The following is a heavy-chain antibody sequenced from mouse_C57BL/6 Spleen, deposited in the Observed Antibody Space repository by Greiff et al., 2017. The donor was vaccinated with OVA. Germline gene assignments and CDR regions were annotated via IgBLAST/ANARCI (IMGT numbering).Heavy chain of an antibody. J-gene: IGHJ2*01. Sequence: VQLQESGAELVKPGASVKLSCKASGYTFTEYTIHWVKQRSGQGLEWIGWFYPGSGSIKYNEKFKDKATLTADKSSSTVYMERSRLTSEDSAVYFCARHPYDYGRGYYFDYWGQGTTLTVSS. V-gene: IGHV1-62-2*01. D-gene: IGHD2-4*01. CDR3: ARHPYDYGRGYYFDY. CDR2: FYPGSGSI. CDR1: GYTFTEYT.